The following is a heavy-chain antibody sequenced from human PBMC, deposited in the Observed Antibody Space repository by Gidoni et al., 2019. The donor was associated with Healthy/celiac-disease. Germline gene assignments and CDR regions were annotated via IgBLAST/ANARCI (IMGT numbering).Heavy chain of an antibody. V-gene: IGHV3-66*01. CDR2: IYRGGST. J-gene: IGHJ6*02. Sequence: EVQLVESGGGLVQTGGSLRLPCAASGVTVSRNYMSWVRQASGKGLEWVSVIYRGGSTYYADSVKGRFTISRDNSKNTLYLQMNSLRAEDTAVYYCARCKGIFRNYYYYGMDVWGQGTTVTVSS. CDR1: GVTVSRNY. CDR3: ARCKGIFRNYYYYGMDV.